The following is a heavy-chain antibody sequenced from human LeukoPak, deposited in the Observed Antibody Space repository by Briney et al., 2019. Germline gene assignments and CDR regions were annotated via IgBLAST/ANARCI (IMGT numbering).Heavy chain of an antibody. V-gene: IGHV3-23*01. Sequence: GGSLRLSCAASGFTFSSFGMSWVRQAPGKGLEWVSAISSTGGTAYYADSVKGRFTISRDNSKNTLYLQMNSLRAEDTAVYYCAKDFVYYGSGSYFDYWGQGTLVTVSS. J-gene: IGHJ4*02. CDR1: GFTFSSFG. CDR3: AKDFVYYGSGSYFDY. D-gene: IGHD3-10*01. CDR2: ISSTGGTA.